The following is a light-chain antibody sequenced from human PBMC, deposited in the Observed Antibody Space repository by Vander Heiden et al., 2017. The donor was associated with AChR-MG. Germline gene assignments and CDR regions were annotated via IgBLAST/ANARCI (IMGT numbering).Light chain of an antibody. CDR2: LGS. CDR1: QGLLHSNGYTF. Sequence: DIVMTQSPLSLPVTPGEPASISCRSSQGLLHSNGYTFLDWYLQKPGQSPQLLIYLGSNRASGVPDRFSGSGSGTDFTLKISRMEADDVGIYYCMQTLQAPITFGQGTKLEI. V-gene: IGKV2-28*01. CDR3: MQTLQAPIT. J-gene: IGKJ2*01.